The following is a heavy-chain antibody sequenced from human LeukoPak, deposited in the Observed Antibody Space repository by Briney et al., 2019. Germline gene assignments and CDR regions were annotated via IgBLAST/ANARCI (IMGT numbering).Heavy chain of an antibody. Sequence: PSETLSLTCTVSGGSISSGGYYWSWIRQHPGKGLEWSGYIYYSGSTYYNPPLKSRVTISVDTSKNQFSLKLSSVTAADTAVYYCARRITMVRGVTWYYFDYWGQGTLVTVSS. V-gene: IGHV4-31*03. CDR2: IYYSGST. D-gene: IGHD3-10*01. J-gene: IGHJ4*02. CDR3: ARRITMVRGVTWYYFDY. CDR1: GGSISSGGYY.